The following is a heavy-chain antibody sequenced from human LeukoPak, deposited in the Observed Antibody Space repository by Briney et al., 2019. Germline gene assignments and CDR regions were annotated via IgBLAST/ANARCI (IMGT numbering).Heavy chain of an antibody. J-gene: IGHJ6*02. Sequence: ASVKVSFKASGYTLTYRYLHWVRQAPGQALEWMGWITPFNGNTNYAQKFQDRVTITRDRSMSTAYMELSSLRSEDTAMYYCASTDFQGNSDYGMDVWGQGTTVTVSS. CDR1: GYTLTYRY. CDR2: ITPFNGNT. D-gene: IGHD4-23*01. CDR3: ASTDFQGNSDYGMDV. V-gene: IGHV1-45*02.